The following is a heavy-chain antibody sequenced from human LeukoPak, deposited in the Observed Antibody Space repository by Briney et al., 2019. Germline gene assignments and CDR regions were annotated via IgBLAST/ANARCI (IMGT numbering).Heavy chain of an antibody. V-gene: IGHV4-61*02. Sequence: SQTLSLTCSVSGDSMTRDNYYWSWLRQPAGKGLEWLGRIFASGTVSYNPSLKSRVTISVDTSSNQFSLSLSSVTAADTATYYCARVDCSSTSCYDPKSYFDYWGQGTLVTVSS. CDR3: ARVDCSSTSCYDPKSYFDY. CDR1: GDSMTRDNYY. CDR2: IFASGTV. J-gene: IGHJ4*02. D-gene: IGHD2-2*01.